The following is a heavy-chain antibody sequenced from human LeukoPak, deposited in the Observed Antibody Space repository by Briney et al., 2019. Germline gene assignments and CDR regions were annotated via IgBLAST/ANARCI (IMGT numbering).Heavy chain of an antibody. D-gene: IGHD3-3*01. CDR1: GFPFSSYW. Sequence: PGGSLRVSCAASGFPFSSYWMHWVRQAPGKGLEWVSSISSSSSYIYYADSVKGRFTISRDNAKNSLYLQMNSLRAEDTAVYYCARDKGIYDFWSGYYWYWGQGTLVTVSS. V-gene: IGHV3-21*01. CDR2: ISSSSSYI. J-gene: IGHJ4*02. CDR3: ARDKGIYDFWSGYYWY.